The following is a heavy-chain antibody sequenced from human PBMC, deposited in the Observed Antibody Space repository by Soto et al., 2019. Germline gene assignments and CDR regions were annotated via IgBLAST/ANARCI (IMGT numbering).Heavy chain of an antibody. Sequence: EVQLVESGGGLVQPGGSLKLSCAASGFTFSGSAMHWVRQASGKGLEWVGRIRSKANSYATAYAASVKGRFTISRDDSKNTAYLQMNSLKTEDTAVYYCTRLKSSGHYYYYMDVWGKGTTVTVSS. CDR2: IRSKANSYAT. D-gene: IGHD6-25*01. CDR1: GFTFSGSA. V-gene: IGHV3-73*01. J-gene: IGHJ6*03. CDR3: TRLKSSGHYYYYMDV.